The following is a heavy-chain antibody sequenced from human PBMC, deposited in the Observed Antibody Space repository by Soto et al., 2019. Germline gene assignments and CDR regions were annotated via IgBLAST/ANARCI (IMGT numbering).Heavy chain of an antibody. CDR2: ISSSGYI. CDR3: ARDCSGGSCYPGMDV. D-gene: IGHD2-15*01. J-gene: IGHJ6*02. CDR1: GFNFNSYT. V-gene: IGHV3-21*01. Sequence: EVQLVESGGGLVKPGGSPRLSCAASGFNFNSYTINWVRQAPGKRLEWLSSISSSGYIFSTDSVRGPFTISRDNAKNSVYLHRNSLRAEDTAVYFCARDCSGGSCYPGMDVWGQGTTVTVSS.